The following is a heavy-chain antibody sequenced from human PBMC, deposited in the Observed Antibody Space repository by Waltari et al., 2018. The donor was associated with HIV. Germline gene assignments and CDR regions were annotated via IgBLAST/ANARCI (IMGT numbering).Heavy chain of an antibody. D-gene: IGHD3-10*01. J-gene: IGHJ4*02. CDR3: TKQNAGIDY. CDR2: ISSDGSNE. Sequence: QVQQVESGGAEVQPGRSMRLACAASGFTLSYFGMNWVRQTPGRGLEWVATISSDGSNEHYVDSLKGRFTISRDNSKNMVYLQMNSLRPEDTAVYYCTKQNAGIDYWGQGTLVTVSS. CDR1: GFTLSYFG. V-gene: IGHV3-30*18.